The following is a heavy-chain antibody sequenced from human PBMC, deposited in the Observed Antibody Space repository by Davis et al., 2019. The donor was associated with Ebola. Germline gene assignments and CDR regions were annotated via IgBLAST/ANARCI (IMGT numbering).Heavy chain of an antibody. D-gene: IGHD2-2*01. V-gene: IGHV4-59*08. CDR2: IYYTGNT. J-gene: IGHJ6*02. CDR3: ARHLYCSSTSCFYYYYYAMDV. Sequence: SETLSLTCTVSGGSISSHYWSWIRQPPGKGLEWIGYIYYTGNTNYNSSLKSRVTISQDTSKNQFSLKLSSVTAADTAVYYCARHLYCSSTSCFYYYYYAMDVWGQGTTVTVSS. CDR1: GGSISSHY.